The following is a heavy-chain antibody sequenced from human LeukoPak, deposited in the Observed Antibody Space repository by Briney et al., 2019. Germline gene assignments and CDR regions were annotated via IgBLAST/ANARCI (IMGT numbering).Heavy chain of an antibody. V-gene: IGHV1-18*01. CDR1: GYTFISYG. Sequence: ASVKVSCKASGYTFISYGISWVRQAPGQGLEWMGWISAYNGNTNYAQKLQGRVTMTTDTSTSTAYMELRSLRFDDTAVYYCARETPLSSRGNSFDPWGQGTLVTVSS. J-gene: IGHJ5*02. CDR2: ISAYNGNT. CDR3: ARETPLSSRGNSFDP. D-gene: IGHD6-6*01.